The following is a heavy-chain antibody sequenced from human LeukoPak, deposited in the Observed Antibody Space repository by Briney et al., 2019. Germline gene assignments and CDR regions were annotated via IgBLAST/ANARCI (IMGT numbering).Heavy chain of an antibody. CDR3: ARDRMEDIVVVPAKRRGYYYYMDV. J-gene: IGHJ6*03. V-gene: IGHV3-33*01. D-gene: IGHD2-2*01. CDR1: GFTFSSYG. Sequence: GGSLRLSCAASGFTFSSYGMHWVRQAPGKGLEWVAVIWYDGSNKYYADSVKGQFTISRDNSKNTLYLQMNSLRAEDTAVYYCARDRMEDIVVVPAKRRGYYYYMDVWGKGTTVTVSS. CDR2: IWYDGSNK.